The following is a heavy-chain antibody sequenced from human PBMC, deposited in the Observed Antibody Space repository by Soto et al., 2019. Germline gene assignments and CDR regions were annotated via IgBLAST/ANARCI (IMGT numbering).Heavy chain of an antibody. V-gene: IGHV4-59*01. CDR2: IYYSGST. CDR1: GGSISSYY. CDR3: ARDVGGYSDSPLDP. J-gene: IGHJ5*02. D-gene: IGHD2-15*01. Sequence: PSETLSLTCTVSGGSISSYYWSWIRQPPGKGLEWIGYIYYSGSTNYNPSLKSRVTISVDTSKNQFSLKLSSVTAADTAVYYCARDVGGYSDSPLDPWGQGPLVTVSS.